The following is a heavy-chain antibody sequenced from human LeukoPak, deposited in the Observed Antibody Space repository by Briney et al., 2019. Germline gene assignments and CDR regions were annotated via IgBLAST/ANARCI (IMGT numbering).Heavy chain of an antibody. CDR1: GFTSSKSW. D-gene: IGHD3-3*01. J-gene: IGHJ4*02. Sequence: PGGSLRLSCAASGFTSSKSWMTWVRQAPGKGLEWVANIKPDGSETYYVDSVMGRFTISRDNAKNSVYLQMNSLRAEDTAVYYCARDRSISGVVTIDFWGQGTLVTVSS. CDR2: IKPDGSET. CDR3: ARDRSISGVVTIDF. V-gene: IGHV3-7*01.